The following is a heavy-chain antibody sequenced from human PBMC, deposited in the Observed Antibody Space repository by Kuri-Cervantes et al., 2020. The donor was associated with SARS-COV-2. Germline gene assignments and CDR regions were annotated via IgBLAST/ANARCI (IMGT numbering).Heavy chain of an antibody. CDR1: GFTFSSYW. CDR3: ARDSMTTRDFDY. Sequence: GESLKISCVASGFTFSSYWMHWVRQAPGKGLVWVSRLTNDGSDAIFADSVKGRFTISRDNAKNMLYLYMNSLRADDTAVYYCARDSMTTRDFDYLGQGTLITVSS. CDR2: LTNDGSDA. D-gene: IGHD4-11*01. J-gene: IGHJ4*02. V-gene: IGHV3-74*01.